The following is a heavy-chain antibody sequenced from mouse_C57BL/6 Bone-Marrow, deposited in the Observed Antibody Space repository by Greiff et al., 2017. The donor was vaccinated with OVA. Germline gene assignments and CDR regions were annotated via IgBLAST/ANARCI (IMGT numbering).Heavy chain of an antibody. V-gene: IGHV1-64*01. CDR2: IHPNSGST. J-gene: IGHJ1*03. D-gene: IGHD4-1*01. Sequence: VQLQQSGAELVKPGASVKLSCKASGYTFTSYWMHWVKQRPGQGLEWIGMIHPNSGSTNYNEKFKSKATLTVDKSSSTAYMQLSSLTSEDSAVYYCARRWDAYWYFDVWGTGTTVTVSS. CDR1: GYTFTSYW. CDR3: ARRWDAYWYFDV.